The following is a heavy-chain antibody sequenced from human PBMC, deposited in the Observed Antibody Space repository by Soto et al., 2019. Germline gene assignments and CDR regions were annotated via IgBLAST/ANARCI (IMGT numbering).Heavy chain of an antibody. V-gene: IGHV4-4*07. Sequence: SETLSLTCTVSGGAISGYYWTWIRQSAGKGLEWIGRIYSSGGTKYNPSLKSRVTMSLDTSKNQFSLRLSSVTAADTAVYYCARGPRFSDSFDPWGQGTLLTVSS. CDR2: IYSSGGT. J-gene: IGHJ5*02. CDR3: ARGPRFSDSFDP. CDR1: GGAISGYY. D-gene: IGHD3-3*01.